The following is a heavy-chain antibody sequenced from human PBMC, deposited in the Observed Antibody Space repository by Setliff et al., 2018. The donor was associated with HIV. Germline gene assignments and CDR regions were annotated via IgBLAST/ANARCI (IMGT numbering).Heavy chain of an antibody. Sequence: GGSLRLSCAASGFSFSTYSMNWVRQAPGKGLEWVSYISSSSTIYYADSVKGRFTISRDNAKNSLYLQMNSLRAEDTAVYYCARDNAYYGSGSHFDYWGQGTLVTVSS. V-gene: IGHV3-48*04. J-gene: IGHJ4*02. CDR3: ARDNAYYGSGSHFDY. CDR2: ISSSSTI. CDR1: GFSFSTYS. D-gene: IGHD3-10*01.